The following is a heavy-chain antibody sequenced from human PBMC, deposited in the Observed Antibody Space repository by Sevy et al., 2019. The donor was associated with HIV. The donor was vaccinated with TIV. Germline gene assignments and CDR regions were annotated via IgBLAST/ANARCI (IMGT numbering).Heavy chain of an antibody. CDR3: AREDIVLGEDNYYGIDV. Sequence: GGSLRVSCAASGFSVSSNYMSWVRQAPGKGPEWVSVIHSGGKISYADSVQGRFTISRDNSKNTLYLQMNSLRAEDTAVYYCAREDIVLGEDNYYGIDVRGQGTTVTVSS. CDR2: IHSGGKI. J-gene: IGHJ6*02. V-gene: IGHV3-53*01. D-gene: IGHD2-15*01. CDR1: GFSVSSNY.